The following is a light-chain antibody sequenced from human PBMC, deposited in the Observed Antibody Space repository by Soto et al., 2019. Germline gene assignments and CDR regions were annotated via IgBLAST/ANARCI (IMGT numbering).Light chain of an antibody. Sequence: AIRMTQSPSSFSAATGDRVTITCRASPGISSYLAWYQQKPGKAPKLLIYAASTLQCGVPSRFSGSGSGTDFTLAISCLQSEDFATYYCQQYYSYPLTFGPGTKVDIK. J-gene: IGKJ3*01. CDR1: PGISSY. CDR3: QQYYSYPLT. V-gene: IGKV1-8*01. CDR2: AAS.